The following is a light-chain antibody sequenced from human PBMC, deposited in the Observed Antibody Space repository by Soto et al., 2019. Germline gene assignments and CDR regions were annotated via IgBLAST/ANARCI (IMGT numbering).Light chain of an antibody. V-gene: IGLV2-14*01. Sequence: QSVLTQPASVSGSPGQSITISCTGTSSDVGGYNYVSWYQQHPGKAPKLMIYDVSNRPSGVSNRFSGSKSGNTASLTISGLQAEDEADYYCNSYTTSSTPGYVFGTGTKVTVL. CDR2: DVS. CDR3: NSYTTSSTPGYV. J-gene: IGLJ1*01. CDR1: SSDVGGYNY.